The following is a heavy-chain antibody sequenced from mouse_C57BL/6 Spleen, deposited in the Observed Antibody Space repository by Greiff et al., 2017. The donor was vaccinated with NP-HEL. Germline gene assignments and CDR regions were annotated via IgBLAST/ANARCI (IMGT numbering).Heavy chain of an antibody. Sequence: EVQLQQSGAELVKPGASVKLSCTPSGFNIKDYYMPWVKQGTEQGLEWIGRIDPEDGETKYAPKFQGKATITADTSSNTAYLQLSSLTSEDTAVYYCALIMIRTPFAYWGQGTLVTVSA. CDR3: ALIMIRTPFAY. V-gene: IGHV14-2*01. D-gene: IGHD2-4*01. CDR1: GFNIKDYY. J-gene: IGHJ3*01. CDR2: IDPEDGET.